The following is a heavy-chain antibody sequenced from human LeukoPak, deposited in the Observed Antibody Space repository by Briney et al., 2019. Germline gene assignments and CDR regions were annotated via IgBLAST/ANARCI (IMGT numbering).Heavy chain of an antibody. CDR2: IIPIFGTA. CDR3: ATPAGGGSYYERFDY. V-gene: IGHV1-69*13. J-gene: IGHJ4*02. CDR1: GGTFSSYA. D-gene: IGHD1-26*01. Sequence: SVKVSCKASGGTFSSYAISWVRQAPGQGLEWMGGIIPIFGTADYAQKFQGRVTITADESTSTAYMELSSLRSEDTAVYYCATPAGGGSYYERFDYWGQGTLVTVSS.